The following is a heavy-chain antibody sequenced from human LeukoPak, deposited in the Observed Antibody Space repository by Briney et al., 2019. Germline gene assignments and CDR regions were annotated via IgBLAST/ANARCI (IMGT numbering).Heavy chain of an antibody. CDR2: IKQDGSEK. D-gene: IGHD5-18*01. CDR1: GFTVSSNY. V-gene: IGHV3-7*01. CDR3: ARERGYSYGYLVY. J-gene: IGHJ4*02. Sequence: GGSLRLSCAASGFTVSSNYMNWVRQAPGKGLEWVANIKQDGSEKYYVDSVKGRFTISRDNAKNSLYLQMNSLRAEDTAVYYCARERGYSYGYLVYWGQGTLVTVSS.